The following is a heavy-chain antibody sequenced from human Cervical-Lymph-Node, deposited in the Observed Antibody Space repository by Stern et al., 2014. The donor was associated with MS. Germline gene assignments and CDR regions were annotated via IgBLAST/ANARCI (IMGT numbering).Heavy chain of an antibody. CDR2: IYHSGSS. CDR3: GKQVRE. Sequence: QVQLKESGPGLVKPSETLSLTCTVSGGSVSSDAYYWSWIRQSPGKGLEWIGYIYHSGSSSYNPSSKSRVTMSVDTSKNQFSLRLTSVTAADTAVYYCGKQVREWGRGTLVTVSS. V-gene: IGHV4-61*08. J-gene: IGHJ4*02. CDR1: GGSVSSDAYY.